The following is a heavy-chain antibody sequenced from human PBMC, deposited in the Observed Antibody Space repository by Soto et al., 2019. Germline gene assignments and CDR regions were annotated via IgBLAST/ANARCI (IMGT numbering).Heavy chain of an antibody. D-gene: IGHD2-15*01. CDR3: AKDLRYCSGGSCYSNYYYGMDV. CDR2: ISYDGSNK. Sequence: XGSLRLSCAASGFTFSSYGMHWVRQAPGKGLEWVAVISYDGSNKYYADSVKGRFTISRDNSKKTLYLQMNSLRAEDTAVYYCAKDLRYCSGGSCYSNYYYGMDVWGQGTTVTVSS. V-gene: IGHV3-30*18. CDR1: GFTFSSYG. J-gene: IGHJ6*02.